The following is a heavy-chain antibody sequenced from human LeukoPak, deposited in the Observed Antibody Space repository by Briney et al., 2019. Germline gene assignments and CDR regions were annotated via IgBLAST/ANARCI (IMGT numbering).Heavy chain of an antibody. D-gene: IGHD3-16*02. CDR2: ISSDGSNQ. V-gene: IGHV3-30*04. CDR1: GFTFSNYA. J-gene: IGHJ4*02. CDR3: AKGNDYVWGSYRYYFDY. Sequence: PGRSLRLSCAASGFTFSNYAMNWVRQAPGKGLEWVAVISSDGSNQYYTDSVKGRLTISRDNSKNTLYLQMNSLRTEDTAVYYCAKGNDYVWGSYRYYFDYWGQGTLVTVSS.